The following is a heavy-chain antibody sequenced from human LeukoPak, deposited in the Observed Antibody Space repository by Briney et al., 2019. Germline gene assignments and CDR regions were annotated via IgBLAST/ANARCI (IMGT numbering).Heavy chain of an antibody. J-gene: IGHJ5*02. CDR1: GYTFTSYY. CDR2: INPSGGST. V-gene: IGHV1-46*01. D-gene: IGHD6-13*01. Sequence: ASVKVSCKASGYTFTSYYMHWVRQAPGQGLEWMGIINPSGGSTSYAQKFQGRVTMTRDTSTSTVYMELSRLRSEDTAVYYCARGGSSWYGLRGDWFDPWGQGTLVTVSS. CDR3: ARGGSSWYGLRGDWFDP.